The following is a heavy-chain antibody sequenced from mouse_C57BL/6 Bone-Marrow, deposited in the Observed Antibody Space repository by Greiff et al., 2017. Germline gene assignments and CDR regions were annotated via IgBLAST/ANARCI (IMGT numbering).Heavy chain of an antibody. J-gene: IGHJ4*01. CDR2: IYPGSGST. D-gene: IGHD3-3*01. CDR3: ARGTAFYAMDY. Sequence: QVQLQQPGAELVNPGASVKMSCKASGYTFTSYWITWVKQRPGQGLEWIGDIYPGSGSTNYNEKFKSKATLTVDTSSSTAYMQLSSLTSEDSAVYYCARGTAFYAMDYWGQGTSVTVSS. V-gene: IGHV1-55*01. CDR1: GYTFTSYW.